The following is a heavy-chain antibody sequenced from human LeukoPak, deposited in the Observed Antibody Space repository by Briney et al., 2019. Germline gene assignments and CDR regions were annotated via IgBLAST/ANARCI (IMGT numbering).Heavy chain of an antibody. CDR1: GFTVSSNY. CDR3: ARDPGYSYGRFDY. CDR2: IYSGGSR. D-gene: IGHD5-18*01. V-gene: IGHV3-66*01. Sequence: GGSLRLSCAASGFTVSSNYMSWVRQAPGKGLEWVSVIYSGGSRYDADSVKGIFTISRDNSKNTLYLQMNSLRAEDTVVYYCARDPGYSYGRFDYWGQGTLVTVSS. J-gene: IGHJ4*02.